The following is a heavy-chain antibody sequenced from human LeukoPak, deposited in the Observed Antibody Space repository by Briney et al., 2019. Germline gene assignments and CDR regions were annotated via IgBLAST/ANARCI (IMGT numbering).Heavy chain of an antibody. Sequence: SETLSLTCTVSGGSISSYYWSWIRQPPGKGLEWIGYIYYSGSTYYNPSLKSRVTISVDTSKNQFSLKLNSVTAADTAVYYCARSSEGRYHYDSSGYSYYYYYMDVWGKGTTVTISS. V-gene: IGHV4-59*01. CDR3: ARSSEGRYHYDSSGYSYYYYYMDV. CDR1: GGSISSYY. J-gene: IGHJ6*03. CDR2: IYYSGST. D-gene: IGHD3-22*01.